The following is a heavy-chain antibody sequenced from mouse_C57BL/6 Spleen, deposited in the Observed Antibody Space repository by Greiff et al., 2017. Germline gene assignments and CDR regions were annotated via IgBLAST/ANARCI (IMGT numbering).Heavy chain of an antibody. Sequence: EVKVVESGGGLVQPGGSLSLSCAASGFTFTDYYMSWVRQPPGKALEWLGFIRNKANGYTTEYSASVKGRFTISRDNSQIILYLQMNALRAEDSATYYCARVEGNHYYYAMDDWGQGTSVTVSS. D-gene: IGHD2-1*01. J-gene: IGHJ4*01. V-gene: IGHV7-3*01. CDR3: ARVEGNHYYYAMDD. CDR1: GFTFTDYY. CDR2: IRNKANGYTT.